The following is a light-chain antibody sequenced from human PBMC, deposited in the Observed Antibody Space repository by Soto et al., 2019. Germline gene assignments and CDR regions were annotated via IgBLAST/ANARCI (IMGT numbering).Light chain of an antibody. Sequence: QAVLTQPPSASATPGQMVTSSGDGSSSNIGNNNAYWYQHVPGTAPKLIIHHNTLRPSGVPDRFSGSKSGTSASLAISGLQSDDDSDYYCAACDDSLGAVVFGGGTKLTVL. CDR1: SSNIGNNN. CDR2: HNT. V-gene: IGLV1-47*02. CDR3: AACDDSLGAVV. J-gene: IGLJ2*01.